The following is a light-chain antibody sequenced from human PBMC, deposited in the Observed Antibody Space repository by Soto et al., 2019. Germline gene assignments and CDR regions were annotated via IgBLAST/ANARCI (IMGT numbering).Light chain of an antibody. CDR1: QSVNSDY. V-gene: IGKV3-20*01. Sequence: EVMLTQSLGTLSLSPGERATLSCRASQSVNSDYLGWFQQKPGQAPRLLIYGASTRATGIPDRFSGSGSGTDFTLTISRLEPEDFAVYYCHHYGGSPITFGQGTRLEIK. J-gene: IGKJ5*01. CDR3: HHYGGSPIT. CDR2: GAS.